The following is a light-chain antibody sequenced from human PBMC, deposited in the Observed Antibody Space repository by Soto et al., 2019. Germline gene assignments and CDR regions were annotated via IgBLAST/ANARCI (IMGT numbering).Light chain of an antibody. V-gene: IGKV3-20*01. J-gene: IGKJ1*01. Sequence: EIVLTESPATLSLSPGERATLSCRASQSVDRYLAWYQQRPGQAPRLLIYDASNRATDVPPRFSGSGSGTEFTLTISRLEPEDFAVYNCQQYGSSPWTFGQGTKVDIK. CDR2: DAS. CDR1: QSVDRY. CDR3: QQYGSSPWT.